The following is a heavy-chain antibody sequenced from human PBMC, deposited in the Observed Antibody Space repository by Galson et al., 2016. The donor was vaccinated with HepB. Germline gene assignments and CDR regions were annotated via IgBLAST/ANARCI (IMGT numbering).Heavy chain of an antibody. CDR3: ARGAAAGTRYFDL. D-gene: IGHD6-13*01. CDR1: EFTVSDNY. V-gene: IGHV3-53*01. J-gene: IGHJ2*01. CDR2: MYGGGTT. Sequence: SLRLSCAAFEFTVSDNYMSWFRRAPGKGLEWVSVMYGGGTTHYADSVKGRFAISRDNSKNTLFLEMGSLKAEDTAVYYCARGAAAGTRYFDLWGRGTLVTVSS.